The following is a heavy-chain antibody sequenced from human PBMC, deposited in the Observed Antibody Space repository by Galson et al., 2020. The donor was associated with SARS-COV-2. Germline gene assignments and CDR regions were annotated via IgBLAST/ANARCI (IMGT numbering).Heavy chain of an antibody. CDR1: GYTFTTFY. V-gene: IGHV1-18*01. CDR2: ISPYNSNT. D-gene: IGHD2-15*01. J-gene: IGHJ4*02. CDR3: ARSLSLGDCSGGSCFFY. Sequence: ASVKVSCKASGYTFTTFYITWVRQAHGQGLEWMGKISPYNSNTNYTQKLQGRVTMTTDTSTSTAYMELRSLTSDDTAVYYCARSLSLGDCSGGSCFFYWGQGTLVTVSS.